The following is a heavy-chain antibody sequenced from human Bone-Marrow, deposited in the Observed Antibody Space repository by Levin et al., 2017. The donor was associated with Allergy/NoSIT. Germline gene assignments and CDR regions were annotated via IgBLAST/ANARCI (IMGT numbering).Heavy chain of an antibody. J-gene: IGHJ4*02. Sequence: SQTLSLTCSVSGATIASFYWTWIRQSPGKGLEWIGYSFYVGGTDYNPSLEGRATISIDKSKKQFSLKLTSVTAADTAIYYCALLRRDESYWGQGSLVTVSS. CDR2: SFYVGGT. CDR1: GATIASFY. V-gene: IGHV4-59*01. CDR3: ALLRRDESY. D-gene: IGHD5-24*01.